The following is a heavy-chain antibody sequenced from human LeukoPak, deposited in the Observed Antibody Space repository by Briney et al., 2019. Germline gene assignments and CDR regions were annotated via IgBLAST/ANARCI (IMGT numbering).Heavy chain of an antibody. CDR1: GFTFDDYG. CDR2: IRGDGTST. V-gene: IGHV3-43*02. J-gene: IGHJ4*02. CDR3: AKGGGDNFLYYFDC. Sequence: GGSLRLSCAASGFTFDDYGMHWVRQAPGKGLEWVSLIRGDGTSTYYADSVKGRFTVSRDSSRNSLYLQMNSLTTEDTAFYYCAKGGGDNFLYYFDCWGQGILVTVSS. D-gene: IGHD3-16*01.